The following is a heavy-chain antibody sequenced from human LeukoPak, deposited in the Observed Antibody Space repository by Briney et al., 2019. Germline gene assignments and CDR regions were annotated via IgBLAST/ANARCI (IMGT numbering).Heavy chain of an antibody. D-gene: IGHD3-3*01. V-gene: IGHV4-39*01. Sequence: SETLSLTCTVSGGSISSSSYYWGWIRQPPGKGLEWIGSIYYSGSTYYNPSLKSRATISVDTSKNQFSLKLSSVTAADTAVYYCARSLRGYDFWSGYSYYFDYWGQGTLVTVSS. CDR2: IYYSGST. CDR3: ARSLRGYDFWSGYSYYFDY. CDR1: GGSISSSSYY. J-gene: IGHJ4*02.